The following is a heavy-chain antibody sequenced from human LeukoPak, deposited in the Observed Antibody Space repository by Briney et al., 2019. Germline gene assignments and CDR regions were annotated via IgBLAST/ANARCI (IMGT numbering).Heavy chain of an antibody. D-gene: IGHD1-20*01. CDR3: ARDSGLYNWNGVDY. CDR2: TSDDGSSK. J-gene: IGHJ4*02. V-gene: IGHV3-30-3*01. CDR1: KSTFSTFA. Sequence: PGGSLRLSCAASKSTFSTFAMHWVRQAPGKGLEWVALTSDDGSSKYYTDSVKGRFTISRDNAKNTLYLQMNSLRAEDTAVFYCARDSGLYNWNGVDYWGQGILVTVSS.